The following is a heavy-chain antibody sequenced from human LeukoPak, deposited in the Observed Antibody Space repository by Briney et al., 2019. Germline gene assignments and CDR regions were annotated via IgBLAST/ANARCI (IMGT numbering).Heavy chain of an antibody. Sequence: PSETLSLTCAVYGGSFSGYYWSWIRQPPGKGLEWIGEINHSGSTNYNPSLKSRVTISVDTSKNQFSLKLSSVTAADTAVYYCARGPRNQYYYDSSGSLTGVFDIWGQGTMVTVSS. D-gene: IGHD3-22*01. CDR3: ARGPRNQYYYDSSGSLTGVFDI. CDR1: GGSFSGYY. V-gene: IGHV4-34*01. CDR2: INHSGST. J-gene: IGHJ3*02.